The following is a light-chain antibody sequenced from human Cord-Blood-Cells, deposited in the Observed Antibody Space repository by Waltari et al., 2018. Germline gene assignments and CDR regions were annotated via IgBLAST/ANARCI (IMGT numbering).Light chain of an antibody. V-gene: IGLV2-8*01. J-gene: IGLJ2*01. CDR2: ECG. CDR3: SSYAGSNNWV. Sequence: QSALTQPPSASGSPGQSVTIPCTGTSSDVGGYNYVSWYQQHPGKAPKLMIYECGKWPSGVPDGCAGPKSGNTSSLTVSGFQAEDEADDYCSSYAGSNNWVFGGGTKLTVL. CDR1: SSDVGGYNY.